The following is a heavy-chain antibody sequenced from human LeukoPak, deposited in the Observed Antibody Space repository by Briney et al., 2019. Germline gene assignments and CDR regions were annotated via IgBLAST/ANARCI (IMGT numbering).Heavy chain of an antibody. J-gene: IGHJ1*01. Sequence: ASVKVSCKASGYTFTSYDINWVRQATGQGLEWMGWMNPNSGNTGYAQKFQGRVTMTRDTSTSTVYMELSSLRSEDTAVYYCARARAPLGYCSGGSCHGYFQHWGQGTLVTVSS. CDR3: ARARAPLGYCSGGSCHGYFQH. CDR2: MNPNSGNT. D-gene: IGHD2-15*01. CDR1: GYTFTSYD. V-gene: IGHV1-8*01.